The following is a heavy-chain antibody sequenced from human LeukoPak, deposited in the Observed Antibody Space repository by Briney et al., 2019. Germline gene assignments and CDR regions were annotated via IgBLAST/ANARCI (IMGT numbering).Heavy chain of an antibody. CDR3: AREYYGSGSYFGMDV. V-gene: IGHV1-2*06. D-gene: IGHD3-10*01. J-gene: IGHJ6*02. CDR1: GYTFTGYY. Sequence: GASVKVSCKASGYTFTGYYMHWVRQAPGQGLEWMGRINPNSGGTNYAQKFQGRVTMTRDTSISTAYMELSRLRSDDTAVYYCAREYYGSGSYFGMDVWGQGTTVTVSS. CDR2: INPNSGGT.